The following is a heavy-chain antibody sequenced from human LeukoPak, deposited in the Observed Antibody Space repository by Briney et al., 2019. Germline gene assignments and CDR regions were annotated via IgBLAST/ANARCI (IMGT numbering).Heavy chain of an antibody. CDR2: INPNSGGT. J-gene: IGHJ5*02. D-gene: IGHD3-10*01. Sequence: ASVKDSCKASGYTFTGYYMHWLRQAPRQGLEWMGWINPNSGGTNYAQKFQGRVTMTRDTSISTAYMELSRLRSDDTAVYYCARDRPRSGITMVRGVRNWFDPWGQGTLVTVSS. CDR1: GYTFTGYY. V-gene: IGHV1-2*02. CDR3: ARDRPRSGITMVRGVRNWFDP.